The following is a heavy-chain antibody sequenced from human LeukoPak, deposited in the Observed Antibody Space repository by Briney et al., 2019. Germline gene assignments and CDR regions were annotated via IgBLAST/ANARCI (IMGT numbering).Heavy chain of an antibody. V-gene: IGHV3-21*01. CDR1: GFTFRSYC. D-gene: IGHD3-9*01. J-gene: IGHJ6*03. CDR2: ISSNSEYI. Sequence: GGSLRLSCVASGFTFRSYCYNWVRQPPGGGLEWVASISSNSEYILYSDSLKGRFTVSRDNARDSLYMEMDSLRAADTAIYYCARVPLDIILLYYMDVWGKGTAVTVSS. CDR3: ARVPLDIILLYYMDV.